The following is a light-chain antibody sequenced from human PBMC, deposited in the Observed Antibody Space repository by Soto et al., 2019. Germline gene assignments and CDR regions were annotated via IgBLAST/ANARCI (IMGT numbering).Light chain of an antibody. Sequence: QSVLTQPPSVSAAPGQMVTISCSGSSSIIGSNYVCWYQQLPGAAPKLLIYENEETAPGIPDRFSGSKSGTSATLGIAGLQTGDESDYYCGTWDTSMSAYVFRGGTKGTVL. V-gene: IGLV1-51*01. CDR3: GTWDTSMSAYV. J-gene: IGLJ1*01. CDR1: SSIIGSNY. CDR2: ENE.